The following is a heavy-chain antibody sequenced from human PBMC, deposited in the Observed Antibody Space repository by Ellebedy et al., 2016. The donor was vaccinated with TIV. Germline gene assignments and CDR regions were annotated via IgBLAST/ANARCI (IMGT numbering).Heavy chain of an antibody. Sequence: PGGSLRLSCAASGFTFSHYGIHWVRQAPGKGLEWVAVIWYDGRNKYYADSVKGRFTISRDNSKNTLYLQMDSLRAEDTAVYYCARPKTDSVVAPTAPDYWGQGTLVSVSS. CDR1: GFTFSHYG. CDR2: IWYDGRNK. V-gene: IGHV3-33*01. CDR3: ARPKTDSVVAPTAPDY. D-gene: IGHD2-2*01. J-gene: IGHJ4*02.